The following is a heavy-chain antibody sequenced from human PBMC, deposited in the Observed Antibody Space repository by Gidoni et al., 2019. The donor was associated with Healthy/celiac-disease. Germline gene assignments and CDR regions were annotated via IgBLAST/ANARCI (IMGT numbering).Heavy chain of an antibody. D-gene: IGHD2-2*01. CDR2: IMSSSSTI. CDR1: GFTFSSYS. Sequence: EVQLVESGGGLVQRGGSLRLHCAASGFTFSSYSLHWFGQAPGKELECVSYIMSSSSTIYYSDSVKGRFTISRDNAKNSLYLQMNSLRDEDTAVYYCARSGALVVPAAIRWAYYCDYWGQGTLVTVSS. V-gene: IGHV3-48*02. J-gene: IGHJ4*02. CDR3: ARSGALVVPAAIRWAYYCDY.